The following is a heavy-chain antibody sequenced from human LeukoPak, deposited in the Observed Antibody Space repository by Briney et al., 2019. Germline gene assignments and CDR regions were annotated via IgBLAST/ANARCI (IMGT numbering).Heavy chain of an antibody. CDR1: GYTFTSYD. CDR2: INPNSGGT. CDR3: ARDLKRGSGWYPIDY. J-gene: IGHJ4*02. V-gene: IGHV1-2*02. Sequence: ASVKVSCKASGYTFTSYDINWVRQAPGQGLEWMGWINPNSGGTNYAQKFQGRVTMTRDTSISTAYMELSRLRSDDTAVYYCARDLKRGSGWYPIDYWGQGTLVTVSS. D-gene: IGHD6-19*01.